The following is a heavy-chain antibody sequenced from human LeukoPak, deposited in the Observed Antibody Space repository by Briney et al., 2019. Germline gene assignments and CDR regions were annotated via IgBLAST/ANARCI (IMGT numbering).Heavy chain of an antibody. CDR2: IYSGGTT. CDR3: ARGYCSGGSCYYFDY. D-gene: IGHD2-15*01. Sequence: ASETLSLTCTLSGGSFSGSSWSWIRQPAGKGLEWIGRIYSGGTTNYNPSLKSRVIMSVDTSNNRFSLKLSSVPAADTAIYYCARGYCSGGSCYYFDYWGQGTLVTVSS. CDR1: GGSFSGSS. V-gene: IGHV4-4*07. J-gene: IGHJ4*02.